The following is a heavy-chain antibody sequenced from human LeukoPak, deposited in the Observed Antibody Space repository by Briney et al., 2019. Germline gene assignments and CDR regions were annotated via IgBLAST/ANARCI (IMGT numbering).Heavy chain of an antibody. CDR1: GFTFSYYG. CDR2: ISYDGSNK. V-gene: IGHV3-30*18. CDR3: AKQCGGSDWFDAFDI. J-gene: IGHJ3*02. D-gene: IGHD6-19*01. Sequence: GGSLSPSCAASGFTFSYYGLHWVRQGPGKGLEWVAVISYDGSNKYYADSVKGRFTISRDNSKNTLYLQMNSLRAEDTAVYYCAKQCGGSDWFDAFDIWGQGTMVTVSS.